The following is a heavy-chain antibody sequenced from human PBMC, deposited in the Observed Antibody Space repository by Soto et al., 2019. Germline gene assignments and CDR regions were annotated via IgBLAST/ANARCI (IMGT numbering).Heavy chain of an antibody. CDR1: GYTFTSYG. CDR3: AISYSNYWYFNL. D-gene: IGHD5-12*01. V-gene: IGHV1-18*01. Sequence: ASVEVSCKASGYTFTSYGISWVRQAPGQGLEWMGWISAYNANTNYAQKLQGRVTMTTDTSTSTAYMELRSLRSDDTAVYHCAISYSNYWYFNLWGRGTLVTVSS. J-gene: IGHJ2*01. CDR2: ISAYNANT.